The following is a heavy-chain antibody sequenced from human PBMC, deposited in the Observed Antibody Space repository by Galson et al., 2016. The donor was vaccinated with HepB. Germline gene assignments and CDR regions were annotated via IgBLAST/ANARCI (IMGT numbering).Heavy chain of an antibody. CDR3: ARQRYFDF. J-gene: IGHJ2*01. Sequence: QSGAEVKKPGESLKISCQGFGYIFANYWIGWVRQMPGKGLEWMGIIYPGNSETSYSPSFQGQVTISADKSTSTTYLQWSSLKTSDTAMYYCARQRYFDFWGRGTLVTVSS. V-gene: IGHV5-51*01. CDR1: GYIFANYW. CDR2: IYPGNSET.